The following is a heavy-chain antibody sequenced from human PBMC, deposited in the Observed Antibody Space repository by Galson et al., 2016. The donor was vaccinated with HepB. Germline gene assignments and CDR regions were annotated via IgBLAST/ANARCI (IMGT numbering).Heavy chain of an antibody. Sequence: SVKVSCKASGDTFSRHGIGWVRQAPGRGLEWMGGIIPFFGTANYAQNFEDRVTINADKSTSTAYMELSSLRYEDTAVYYCARVRVDYFDYWGQGTLVTVSS. CDR3: ARVRVDYFDY. CDR2: IIPFFGTA. V-gene: IGHV1-69*06. D-gene: IGHD5-12*01. CDR1: GDTFSRHG. J-gene: IGHJ4*02.